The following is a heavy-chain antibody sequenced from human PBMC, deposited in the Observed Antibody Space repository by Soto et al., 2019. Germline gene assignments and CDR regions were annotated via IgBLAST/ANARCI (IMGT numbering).Heavy chain of an antibody. CDR2: ISWNSGSI. D-gene: IGHD2-15*01. CDR1: GFTFDDYA. CDR3: AKDGYCSGGSCYYHYYYGMDV. Sequence: GGSLRLSCAASGFTFDDYAMHWVRQAPGKGLEWVSGISWNSGSIGYADSVKGRFTISRDNAKNSLYLQMNSLRAEDTVLYYCAKDGYCSGGSCYYHYYYGMDVWGQGTAVTVSS. J-gene: IGHJ6*02. V-gene: IGHV3-9*01.